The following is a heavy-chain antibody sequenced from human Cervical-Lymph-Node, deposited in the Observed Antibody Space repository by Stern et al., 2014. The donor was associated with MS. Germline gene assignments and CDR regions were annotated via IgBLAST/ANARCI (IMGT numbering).Heavy chain of an antibody. CDR3: ARWGSGSYLDY. CDR2: IGSSGGIT. D-gene: IGHD3-16*01. CDR1: GFTFSAYT. V-gene: IGHV3-21*01. J-gene: IGHJ4*02. Sequence: VQLVESGGGLVKPGGSLRLSCAASGFTFSAYTMHWVRQAPGKGLEWVSYIGSSGGITYYGDSVKGRFTISRDNAQNSLFLQMNSLRADDTAVYYCARWGSGSYLDYWGQGTLVTVSS.